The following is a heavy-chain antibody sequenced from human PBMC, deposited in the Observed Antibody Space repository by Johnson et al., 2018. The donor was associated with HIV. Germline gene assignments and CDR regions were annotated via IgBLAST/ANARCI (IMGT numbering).Heavy chain of an antibody. CDR2: IRSKPYSYAT. CDR3: ARAPLVVAATLPCAFDI. V-gene: IGHV3-73*01. Sequence: VQLVESGGGVVQPGRSLRLSCAASGFTFSSHGMHWVRQASGKGLEWVGRIRSKPYSYATAYAASVTGRVTIYRDNSKNTLDLQMSSLRAEDTAVYSCARAPLVVAATLPCAFDIWGHGTMVTVSS. J-gene: IGHJ3*02. CDR1: GFTFSSHG. D-gene: IGHD2-15*01.